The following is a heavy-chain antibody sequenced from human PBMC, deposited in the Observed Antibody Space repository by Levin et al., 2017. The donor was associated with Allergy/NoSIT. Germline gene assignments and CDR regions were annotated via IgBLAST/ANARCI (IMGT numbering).Heavy chain of an antibody. J-gene: IGHJ4*02. CDR1: GFSFSPSGVG. CDR3: VHTRQLVCDY. Sequence: SGPTLVKPTQTLTLTCTFSGFSFSPSGVGVGWIRQPPGKALEWLTVIYWDDDKRYSPSLRSRLTITKDTSKNQVVLTMTNMDTVDTATYYCVHTRQLVCDYWGQGTLVTVSS. D-gene: IGHD4-11*01. V-gene: IGHV2-5*02. CDR2: IYWDDDK.